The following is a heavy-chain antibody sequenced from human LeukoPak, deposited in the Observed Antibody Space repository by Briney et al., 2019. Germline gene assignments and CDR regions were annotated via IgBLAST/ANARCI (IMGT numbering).Heavy chain of an antibody. J-gene: IGHJ5*02. Sequence: GGSLRLSCAASGFAFSSYAMHWVRQAPVKGLEWVAVISYDGSNKYHADSVRGRFTISRDNSKNTLYLQMNGLRAEDTAVYYCARGGNYYDDSGYSPWGQGTLVTVSS. CDR2: ISYDGSNK. V-gene: IGHV3-30-3*01. CDR1: GFAFSSYA. D-gene: IGHD3-22*01. CDR3: ARGGNYYDDSGYSP.